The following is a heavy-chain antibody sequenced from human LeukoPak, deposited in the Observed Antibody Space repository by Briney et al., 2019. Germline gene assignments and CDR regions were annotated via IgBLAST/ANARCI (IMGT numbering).Heavy chain of an antibody. V-gene: IGHV4-34*01. CDR2: INHSGST. J-gene: IGHJ4*02. Sequence: PSETLSLTCAVYGGSFSGYYWSWIRQPPGKGLEWIGEINHSGSTNYNPSLKSRVTMSVDTSKNQFSLKLSSVTAADTAVYYCARGSSSRGGGDYWGQGTLVTVSS. CDR3: ARGSSSRGGGDY. D-gene: IGHD6-13*01. CDR1: GGSFSGYY.